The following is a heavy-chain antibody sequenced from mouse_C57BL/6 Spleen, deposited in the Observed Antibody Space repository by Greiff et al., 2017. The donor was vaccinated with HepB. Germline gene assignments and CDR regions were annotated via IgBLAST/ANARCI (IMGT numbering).Heavy chain of an antibody. D-gene: IGHD4-1*01. J-gene: IGHJ1*03. CDR3: ASPANWGYWYFDV. CDR2: ISSGSSTI. V-gene: IGHV5-17*01. Sequence: DVKLVESGGGLVKPGGSLKLSCAASGFTFSDYGMHWVRQAPEKGLEWVAYISSGSSTIYYADTVKGRFTISRDNAKNTLFLQMTSLRSEDTAMYYCASPANWGYWYFDVWGTGTTVTVSS. CDR1: GFTFSDYG.